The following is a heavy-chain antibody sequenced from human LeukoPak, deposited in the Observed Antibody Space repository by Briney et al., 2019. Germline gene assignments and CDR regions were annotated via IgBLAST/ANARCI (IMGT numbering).Heavy chain of an antibody. CDR2: IYYSGST. CDR1: GGSISSYY. CDR3: ARQDLYSDRGSSSHFDY. V-gene: IGHV4-59*01. Sequence: SETLSLTCTVSGGSISSYYWSWIRQPPGKGLEWIGYIYYSGSTNYNPSLKSRVTISVDTSKNQFSLKLTSVTAADTSVYYCARQDLYSDRGSSSHFDYWGQGTLVTVSS. D-gene: IGHD5-12*01. J-gene: IGHJ4*02.